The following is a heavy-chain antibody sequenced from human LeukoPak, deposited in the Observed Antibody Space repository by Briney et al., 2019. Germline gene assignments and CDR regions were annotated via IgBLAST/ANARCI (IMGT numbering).Heavy chain of an antibody. Sequence: SETLSLTCTVSGGSISSSSYYWGWIRQPPGKGLEWIGSIYYSGSTYYNPSLKSRVTISVDTSKNQFSLKLSSVTAADTAVYYCARVRYYYDSSGVDAFDIWGQGTMVTVSS. CDR3: ARVRYYYDSSGVDAFDI. D-gene: IGHD3-22*01. V-gene: IGHV4-39*07. J-gene: IGHJ3*02. CDR1: GGSISSSSYY. CDR2: IYYSGST.